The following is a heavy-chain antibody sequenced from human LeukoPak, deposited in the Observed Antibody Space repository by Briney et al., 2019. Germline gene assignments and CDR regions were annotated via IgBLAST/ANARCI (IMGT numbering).Heavy chain of an antibody. CDR3: VTITLPGYFDY. CDR1: GFPLSSNY. CDR2: IYSGGTT. J-gene: IGHJ4*02. D-gene: IGHD3-10*01. V-gene: IGHV3-53*01. Sequence: PGGSLSLSCAASGFPLSSNYMSWVRQAPGKGLEWVSVIYSGGTTYYADSVEGRFTISRDNSKNTLYLQMNSLRAEDTAVYYCVTITLPGYFDYWGQGTLVTVSS.